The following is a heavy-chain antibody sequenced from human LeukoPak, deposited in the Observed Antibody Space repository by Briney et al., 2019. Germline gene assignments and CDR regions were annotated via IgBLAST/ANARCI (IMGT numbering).Heavy chain of an antibody. V-gene: IGHV3-11*01. CDR3: ARDEVHIVLLRFLGDF. D-gene: IGHD3-3*01. J-gene: IGHJ4*02. CDR2: ISGSGDNI. Sequence: GGSLRLSCAPSGFTFSDYQMSWIRQAPGKGLEWISYISGSGDNIHYADSVKGRFTISRDNAKNSLYLEMNSLRADDTAVYYCARDEVHIVLLRFLGDFWGQGTLVTVSS. CDR1: GFTFSDYQ.